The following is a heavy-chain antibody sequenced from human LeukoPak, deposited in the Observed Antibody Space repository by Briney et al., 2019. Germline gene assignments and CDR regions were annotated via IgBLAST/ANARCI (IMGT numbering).Heavy chain of an antibody. CDR2: ISGSGDST. Sequence: GGALGLSLAGSGFTLCNYSMSWGRQAPGEGGEGVSPISGSGDSTYYADSVKGRFTISRDSSMETLYLQMNSLRAEDTATYFCAKRLSFGVAIGDFDYWGQGTLVTVSS. CDR3: AKRLSFGVAIGDFDY. D-gene: IGHD3-3*01. V-gene: IGHV3-23*01. J-gene: IGHJ4*02. CDR1: GFTLCNYS.